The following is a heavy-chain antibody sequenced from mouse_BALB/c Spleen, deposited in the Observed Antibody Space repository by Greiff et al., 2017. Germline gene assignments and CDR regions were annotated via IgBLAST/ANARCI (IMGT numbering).Heavy chain of an antibody. J-gene: IGHJ2*01. CDR3: ATYGNYAYFDY. V-gene: IGHV3-2*02. CDR2: ISYSGST. D-gene: IGHD2-1*01. CDR1: GYSITSDYA. Sequence: EVQLVESGPGLVKPSQSLSLTCTVTGYSITSDYAWNWIRQFPGNKLEWMGYISYSGSTSYNPSLKSRISITRDTSKNQFFLQLNSVTTEDTATYYCATYGNYAYFDYWGQGTTLTVSS.